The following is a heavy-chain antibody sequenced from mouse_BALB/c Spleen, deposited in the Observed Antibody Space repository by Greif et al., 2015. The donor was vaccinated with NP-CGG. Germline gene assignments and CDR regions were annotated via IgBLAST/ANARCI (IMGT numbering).Heavy chain of an antibody. CDR2: ISSGGST. CDR1: GFTFSSYA. V-gene: IGHV5-6-5*01. D-gene: IGHD1-2*01. CDR3: ARVDHYYGYWYFDV. Sequence: EVKLVESGGGLVKPGGSLKLSCAASGFTFSSYAMSWVRQTPEKRLEWVASISSGGSTYYPDSVKGRFTISRDNARNILYLQMSSLRSEDTAMYYCARVDHYYGYWYFDVWGAGTTVTVSS. J-gene: IGHJ1*01.